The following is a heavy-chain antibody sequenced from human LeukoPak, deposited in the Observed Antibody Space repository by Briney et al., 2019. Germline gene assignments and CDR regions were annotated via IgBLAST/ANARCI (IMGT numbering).Heavy chain of an antibody. J-gene: IGHJ5*02. CDR3: AGQNDDYGDYAAGNWFDP. V-gene: IGHV4-39*01. CDR2: IYDGGRT. Sequence: PSETLSLTCTVSGGSISSVGYYWGRICQPPGKGLEWIGNIYDGGRTFYNPSLKSRVTISVDTSKNQFSLKLSSVTAADTAVYYCAGQNDDYGDYAAGNWFDPWGQGTLVTVSS. CDR1: GGSISSVGYY. D-gene: IGHD4-17*01.